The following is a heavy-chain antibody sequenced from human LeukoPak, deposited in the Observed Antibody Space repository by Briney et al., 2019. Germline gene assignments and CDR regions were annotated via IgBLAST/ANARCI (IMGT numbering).Heavy chain of an antibody. CDR2: INSDGSST. D-gene: IGHD3-3*01. V-gene: IGHV3-74*01. CDR1: GFTFSSYA. CDR3: ARRWALTIFNWFDP. Sequence: GGSLRLSCAASGFTFSSYAMPWVRQAPGKGLVWVSRINSDGSSTSYADSVKGRFTISRDNAKNTLYLQMNSLRAEDTAVYYCARRWALTIFNWFDPWGQGTLVTVSS. J-gene: IGHJ5*02.